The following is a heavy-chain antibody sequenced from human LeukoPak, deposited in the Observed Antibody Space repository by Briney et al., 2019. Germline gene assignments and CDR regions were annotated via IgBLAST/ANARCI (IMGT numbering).Heavy chain of an antibody. Sequence: GGSLRLSCAASGFTFSSFAMSWVRQAPGKGLEWISAISGSGGTTYYADSVKGRFTISRDNSKSTLYLQMNSLRAEDTAVYYCAKEKSLEFDYWGQGTLVTVSS. CDR1: GFTFSSFA. CDR3: AKEKSLEFDY. D-gene: IGHD1-1*01. V-gene: IGHV3-23*01. CDR2: ISGSGGTT. J-gene: IGHJ4*02.